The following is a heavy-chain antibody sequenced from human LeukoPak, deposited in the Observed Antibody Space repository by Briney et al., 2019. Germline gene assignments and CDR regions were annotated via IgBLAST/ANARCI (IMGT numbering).Heavy chain of an antibody. Sequence: SETLSPTCTVSGGSVSSGSYYWSWIRQPPGKGLEWIGYIYYSGSTNYNPSLKSRVTISVGTSKNQFSLKLSSVTAADTAVYYCARERDEMATNYAGAFDIWGQGTMVTVSS. CDR2: IYYSGST. D-gene: IGHD5-24*01. CDR3: ARERDEMATNYAGAFDI. CDR1: GGSVSSGSYY. J-gene: IGHJ3*02. V-gene: IGHV4-61*01.